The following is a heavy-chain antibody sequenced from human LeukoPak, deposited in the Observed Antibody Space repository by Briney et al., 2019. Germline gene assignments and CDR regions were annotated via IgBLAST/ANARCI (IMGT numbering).Heavy chain of an antibody. Sequence: SHTLSLTCAISGDSVSSNSAAWNWIRQPPSRGPEWLGSTYYRSKWYNDYAVSVKSRITLNPDTSKNHFSLQLNSVTPEDTAVYSCARVQFGRADYWGQGTLVTVSS. CDR3: ARVQFGRADY. CDR2: TYYRSKWYN. J-gene: IGHJ4*02. D-gene: IGHD3-10*01. CDR1: GDSVSSNSAA. V-gene: IGHV6-1*01.